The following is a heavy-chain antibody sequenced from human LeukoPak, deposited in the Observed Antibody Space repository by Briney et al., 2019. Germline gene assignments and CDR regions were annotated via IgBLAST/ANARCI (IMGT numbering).Heavy chain of an antibody. Sequence: SVKVSCKPSGDTFSSYTISWVRQAPGQGREWMGGIIPIFGTANYTQKLQGRVTITTDESTSTAYMELSSLRSEGTAVYYCAREAETWYFDYWGQGTLVTVSS. D-gene: IGHD6-19*01. J-gene: IGHJ4*02. CDR1: GDTFSSYT. V-gene: IGHV1-69*05. CDR2: IIPIFGTA. CDR3: AREAETWYFDY.